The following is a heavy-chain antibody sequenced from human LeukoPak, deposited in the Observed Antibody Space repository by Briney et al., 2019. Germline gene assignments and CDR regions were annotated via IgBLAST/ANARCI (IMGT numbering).Heavy chain of an antibody. CDR2: VFHSGST. D-gene: IGHD6-19*01. CDR1: GDSISSNEW. J-gene: IGHJ4*02. Sequence: SETLSLTCSVSGDSISSNEWWSWVRQPPGKGLEWIGEVFHSGSTNFNPSLKSRVTISIDKSKNQFSLGVTSVTAADTAIYYCARDLAVAGTNYFDFWGQGVLVTVSS. CDR3: ARDLAVAGTNYFDF. V-gene: IGHV4-4*02.